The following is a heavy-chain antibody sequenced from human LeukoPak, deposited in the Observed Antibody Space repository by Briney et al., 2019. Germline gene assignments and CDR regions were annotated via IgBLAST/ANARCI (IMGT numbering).Heavy chain of an antibody. J-gene: IGHJ4*02. CDR3: TTSPLRTVTTNYFDH. V-gene: IGHV3-23*01. CDR2: ISGTGSHT. CDR1: GFTVSSHY. D-gene: IGHD4-17*01. Sequence: GGSLRLSCAASGFTVSSHYMNWVRQAPGKGLEWVSAISGTGSHTYYADTVKGRFTISRDNSKNTLYLQMNSLRAGDTAVYYCTTSPLRTVTTNYFDHWGLGTLVTVSS.